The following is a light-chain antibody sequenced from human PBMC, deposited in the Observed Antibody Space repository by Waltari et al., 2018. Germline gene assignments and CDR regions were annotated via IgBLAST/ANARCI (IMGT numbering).Light chain of an antibody. J-gene: IGLJ7*01. CDR2: DTT. CDR1: TGTVTSGHY. Sequence: QAVVTQEPSLTVSPGGTVTLTCGSSTGTVTSGHYPYWFQQKPGQAPRTLIYDTTNKKSWTPARFSGSLIGGKAALTLLGAQAEDEADYYCLLSHNDVPVFGGVTHLTVL. CDR3: LLSHNDVPV. V-gene: IGLV7-46*02.